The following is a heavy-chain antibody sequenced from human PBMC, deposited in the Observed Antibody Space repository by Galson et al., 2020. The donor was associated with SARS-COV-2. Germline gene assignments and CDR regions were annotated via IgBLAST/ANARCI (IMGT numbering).Heavy chain of an antibody. V-gene: IGHV3-30*04. Sequence: QLGESLKISCAASGFTFSSYAMNWVRQAPGKGLEWMAVISYDGNTKYYADSVKGRFTISRDNSRNTLYLQMNSLKAEDTAVYYCARARSTTCLDFWGQGTLVTVSS. CDR1: GFTFSSYA. CDR2: ISYDGNTK. J-gene: IGHJ4*02. CDR3: ARARSTTCLDF. D-gene: IGHD2-2*01.